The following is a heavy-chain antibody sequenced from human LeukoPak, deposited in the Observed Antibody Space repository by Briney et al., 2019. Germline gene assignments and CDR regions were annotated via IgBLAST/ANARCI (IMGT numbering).Heavy chain of an antibody. CDR3: ASVKGSYGNNWFDP. CDR2: INPNSGGT. D-gene: IGHD1-26*01. V-gene: IGHV1-2*02. Sequence: GASVKVSCKASGYTFSAYCMHWVRQAPGQGLEWMGWINPNSGGTNYAQKFQGRVTMTRDTSISTAYMELSRLRSDDTAVYYCASVKGSYGNNWFDPWGQGTLVTVSS. CDR1: GYTFSAYC. J-gene: IGHJ5*02.